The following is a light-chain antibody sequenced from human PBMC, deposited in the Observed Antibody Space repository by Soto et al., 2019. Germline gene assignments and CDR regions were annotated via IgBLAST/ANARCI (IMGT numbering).Light chain of an antibody. V-gene: IGKV3-20*01. Sequence: DILFTQSPGTLYLSPGERATLDCRASQSVSSSYLAWYQQKPGQAPRLIIYGASSRANGIPDRFSGSVSGTGFTLTISRLEPEDFALYYCQQYGSSPPWTFGQGTKVDIK. CDR2: GAS. CDR3: QQYGSSPPWT. J-gene: IGKJ1*01. CDR1: QSVSSSY.